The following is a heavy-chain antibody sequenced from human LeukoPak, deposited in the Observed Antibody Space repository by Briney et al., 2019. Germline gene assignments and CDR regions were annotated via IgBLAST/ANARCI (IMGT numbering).Heavy chain of an antibody. D-gene: IGHD2-15*01. J-gene: IGHJ4*02. Sequence: SGSTNYTPSLKSRLTMSIDRSNNQFSLKLTSVTAADTAVYYCAREPSGIVVVVAATPNFDYWGQGTLVTVSS. CDR2: SGST. V-gene: IGHV4-4*06. CDR3: AREPSGIVVVVAATPNFDY.